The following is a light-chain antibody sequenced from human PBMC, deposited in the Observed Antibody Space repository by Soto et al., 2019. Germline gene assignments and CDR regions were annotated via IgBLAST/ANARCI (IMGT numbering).Light chain of an antibody. CDR1: SSDVGGYNH. V-gene: IGLV2-14*01. Sequence: QSALTQPASVSGSPGQSITISCTGTSSDVGGYNHVSWYQQHPGKAPKLIIYEVRNRPSGVSNRLSGSKSGNTASLTISGLQAEDEADYYCSSYTDSSNYVFGTGTKLTVL. CDR2: EVR. J-gene: IGLJ1*01. CDR3: SSYTDSSNYV.